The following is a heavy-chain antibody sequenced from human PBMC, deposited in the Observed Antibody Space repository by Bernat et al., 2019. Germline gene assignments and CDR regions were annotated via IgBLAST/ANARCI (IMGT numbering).Heavy chain of an antibody. J-gene: IGHJ5*01. D-gene: IGHD6-13*01. CDR1: GGSITDGGFY. V-gene: IGHV4-31*03. CDR3: ARCYGMAATDILSAWFDS. CDR2: SYYTGTT. Sequence: QVQLQESGPGLLKPSQTLSLTCTVSGGSITDGGFYWSWIRQHPEKGLESIGYSYYTGTTFYNPSLKSRVSISVDTSKNQFSLRLTSVTAADTAVYYCARCYGMAATDILSAWFDSWGQGILVTVSS.